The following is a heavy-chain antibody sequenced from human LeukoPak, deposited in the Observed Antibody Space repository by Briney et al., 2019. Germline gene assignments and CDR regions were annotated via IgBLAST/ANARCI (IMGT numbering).Heavy chain of an antibody. J-gene: IGHJ4*02. CDR2: ISYDGSNK. CDR3: ARVNELRGGDY. Sequence: PGGSLRLSCAASGFTFSSYGMHWVRQAPGKGLEWVAVISYDGSNKYYADSVKGRFTISRDNSKNTLYLQMNSLRAEDTAVYYCARVNELRGGDYWGQGTLVTVSS. CDR1: GFTFSSYG. D-gene: IGHD3-16*01. V-gene: IGHV3-30*03.